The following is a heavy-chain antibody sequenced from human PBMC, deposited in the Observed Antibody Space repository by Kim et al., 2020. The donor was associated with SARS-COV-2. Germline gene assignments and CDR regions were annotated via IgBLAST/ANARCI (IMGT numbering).Heavy chain of an antibody. CDR2: ISYDGSNK. CDR1: GFTFSSYG. D-gene: IGHD6-13*01. CDR3: AKELLSSSSSPRYYYYYYGMHV. V-gene: IGHV3-30*18. Sequence: GGSLRLSCAASGFTFSSYGMHWVRQAPGKGLEWVAVISYDGSNKYYADSVKGRFTISRDNSKNTLYLQMNSLRAEDTAVYYFAKELLSSSSSPRYYYYYYGMHVWGQGTPVTVSS. J-gene: IGHJ6*02.